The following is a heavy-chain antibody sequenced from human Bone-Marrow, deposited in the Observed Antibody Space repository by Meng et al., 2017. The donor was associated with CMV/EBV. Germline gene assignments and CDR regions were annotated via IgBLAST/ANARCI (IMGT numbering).Heavy chain of an antibody. J-gene: IGHJ4*02. CDR1: GGSIRSGGYY. D-gene: IGHD6-6*01. CDR3: ARDHGSSSGYFDY. V-gene: IGHV4-31*02. Sequence: GGSIRSGGYYGSWSRQHPGKGLEWIGYIYYSGSTYYNPSLKSRVTISVDTSKNQFSLKLSSVTAADTAVYYCARDHGSSSGYFDYWGQGTLVTVSS. CDR2: IYYSGST.